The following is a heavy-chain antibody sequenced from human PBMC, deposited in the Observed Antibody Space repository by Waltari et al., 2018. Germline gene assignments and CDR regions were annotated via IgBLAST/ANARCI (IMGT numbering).Heavy chain of an antibody. J-gene: IGHJ4*02. D-gene: IGHD3-22*01. CDR3: ARGKYYYDCSGTFDY. V-gene: IGHV1-2*02. CDR2: TNPNSGGT. CDR1: GYTFTGYY. Sequence: QVQLVQSGAEVKKPGASVKVSCTASGYTFTGYYMHWVRQAPGQGLEWMGWTNPNSGGTKYAQNFQGRVTMTRDTSISTAYLELSGLRSDDTGVYYCARGKYYYDCSGTFDYWGQGTLVTVSS.